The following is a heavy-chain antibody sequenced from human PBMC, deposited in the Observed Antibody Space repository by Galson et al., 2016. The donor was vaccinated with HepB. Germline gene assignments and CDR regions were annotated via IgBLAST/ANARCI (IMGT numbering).Heavy chain of an antibody. V-gene: IGHV1-24*01. J-gene: IGHJ4*02. D-gene: IGHD3-3*01. CDR3: ATEDFDY. CDR1: GYGLTELA. CDR2: FDPEDGER. Sequence: SVKVSCKVSGYGLTELAMHWVRQAPGKGLEWMGHFDPEDGERFCAQKFQGRVTMTADTSADTAYMELSSLRSEDTAIYYCATEDFDYWGQGTLVSVSS.